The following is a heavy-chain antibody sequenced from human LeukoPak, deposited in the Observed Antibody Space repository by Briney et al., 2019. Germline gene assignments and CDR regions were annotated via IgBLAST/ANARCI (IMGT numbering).Heavy chain of an antibody. CDR3: ASRATMITFGGVIVIV. CDR2: FSGSGGST. D-gene: IGHD3-16*02. CDR1: GFTFSSYA. Sequence: GGSLTLSCAASGFTFSSYAMSWVREAPGKGLEWVSAFSGSGGSTYYADSVKGRFTISRDNSKNTLYLQMNSLRAKDTAVYYCASRATMITFGGVIVIVWGQGTLVTVSS. J-gene: IGHJ4*02. V-gene: IGHV3-23*01.